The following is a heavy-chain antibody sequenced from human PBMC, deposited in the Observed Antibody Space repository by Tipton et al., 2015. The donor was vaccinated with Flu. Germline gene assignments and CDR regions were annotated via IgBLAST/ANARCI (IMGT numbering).Heavy chain of an antibody. V-gene: IGHV6-1*01. Sequence: GLVKPSQTLSLTCAISGDSVSTNSGAWNWIRQSPSRGLEWLGRTYYRSKWYNDYAVSVKSRITINPDTSKNQLSLQLNSVTPEDTAVYFCARETGHSDNFYLYRVGVCRRGTTVTVSS. CDR1: GDSVSTNSGA. CDR3: ARETGHSDNFYLYRVGV. CDR2: TYYRSKWYN. D-gene: IGHD5-12*01. J-gene: IGHJ6*02.